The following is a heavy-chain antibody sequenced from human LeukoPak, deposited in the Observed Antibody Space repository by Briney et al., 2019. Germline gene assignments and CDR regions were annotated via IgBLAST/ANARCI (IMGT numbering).Heavy chain of an antibody. V-gene: IGHV1-18*01. CDR2: ISAYNGNT. CDR3: ARDRGGGSYWAY. Sequence: GASVTVSFKASGYTFTSYGVSWVRQAPGQGLEWMGWISAYNGNTNYAQKYQDRVTMTTDTTTAYMELRSLISDDTAVYYCARDRGGGSYWAYWGQGSLVTVSS. CDR1: GYTFTSYG. D-gene: IGHD1-26*01. J-gene: IGHJ4*02.